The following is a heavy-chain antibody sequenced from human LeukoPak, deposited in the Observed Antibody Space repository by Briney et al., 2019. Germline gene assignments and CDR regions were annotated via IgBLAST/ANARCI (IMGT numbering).Heavy chain of an antibody. CDR1: GFTFSSYA. J-gene: IGHJ3*02. Sequence: GGSLRLSCAASGFTFSSYAMNWVRQAPGRGLEWVSTIIGSGVSTFYADSVKGRVTISRDNSKNTLYLQVNSLRAEDTAVYYCAKAKIYVSSGYYSDPFAFDIWGQGTMVTVSS. D-gene: IGHD3-22*01. CDR3: AKAKIYVSSGYYSDPFAFDI. V-gene: IGHV3-23*01. CDR2: IIGSGVST.